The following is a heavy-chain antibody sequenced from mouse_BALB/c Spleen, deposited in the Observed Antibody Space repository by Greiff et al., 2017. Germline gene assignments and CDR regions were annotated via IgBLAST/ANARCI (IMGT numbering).Heavy chain of an antibody. CDR3: ARSNYGNYAFAY. Sequence: EVKLVESGGGLVKPGGSLKLSCAASGFAFSSYDMSWVRQTPEKRLEWVAYISSGGGSTYYPDTVKGRFTISRDNAKNTLYLQMSSLKSEDTAMYYCARSNYGNYAFAYWGQGTLVTVSA. CDR1: GFAFSSYD. CDR2: ISSGGGST. V-gene: IGHV5-12-1*01. J-gene: IGHJ3*01. D-gene: IGHD2-1*01.